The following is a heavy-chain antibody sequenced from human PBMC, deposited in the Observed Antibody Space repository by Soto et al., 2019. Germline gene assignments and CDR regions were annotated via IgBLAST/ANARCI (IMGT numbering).Heavy chain of an antibody. CDR2: MGYNGFT. V-gene: IGHV4-59*08. CDR1: GGPMNNYY. J-gene: IGHJ6*02. CDR3: ARQGFGELHGLVDV. D-gene: IGHD3-10*01. Sequence: QEQLQESGPGLVKPSETLSLTCTSSGGPMNNYYCSWFRQPRGQGLEWIGYMGYNGFTRYNPSLRSRVAISLDTAKNQFSLNLNSVTAADTALYYCARQGFGELHGLVDVWGQGITVTVSS.